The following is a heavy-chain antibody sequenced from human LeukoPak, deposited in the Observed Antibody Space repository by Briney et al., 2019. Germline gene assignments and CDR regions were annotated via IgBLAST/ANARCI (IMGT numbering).Heavy chain of an antibody. Sequence: GGSLRLSCAASGFTFSSYAMSWVRQTAGKGLEWVSAISGSGGSTYYADSGKGRFTISRDHSKHPLFLQTNSLRAEDPAPYPCATSVALYFYYGLDVWGQGTTATLS. CDR1: GFTFSSYA. V-gene: IGHV3-23*01. CDR2: ISGSGGST. J-gene: IGHJ6*02. CDR3: ATSVALYFYYGLDV.